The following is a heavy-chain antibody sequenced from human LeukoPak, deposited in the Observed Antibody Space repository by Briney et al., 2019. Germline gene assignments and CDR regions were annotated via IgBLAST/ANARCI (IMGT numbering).Heavy chain of an antibody. J-gene: IGHJ4*02. CDR3: ARDRLGDYDHSGYYDK. V-gene: IGHV3-48*04. CDR1: GFTFSSYN. Sequence: GGSLRLSCAASGFTFSSYNMNWVRQAPGKGLEWVSYICDSGRTIYYADSVKGRFTISRDNAKNSVYLQMNNLRAEDTAVYYCARDRLGDYDHSGYYDKWGQGTLVTGSS. D-gene: IGHD3-22*01. CDR2: ICDSGRTI.